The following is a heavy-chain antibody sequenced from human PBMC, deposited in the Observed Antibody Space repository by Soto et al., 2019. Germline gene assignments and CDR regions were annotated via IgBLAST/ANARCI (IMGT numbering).Heavy chain of an antibody. CDR1: GFTFSSYS. CDR3: ARDKGRSPLDY. Sequence: EVQLVESGGGLVQPGGSLRLSCAASGFTFSSYSMNWVRQAPGKGLEWVSYISSSSSTIYYADSVKGRFTISRDHAKNAMYLQMNSLRAEDTAVYYFARDKGRSPLDYWGQGTLVTVSS. J-gene: IGHJ4*02. CDR2: ISSSSSTI. V-gene: IGHV3-48*01. D-gene: IGHD2-15*01.